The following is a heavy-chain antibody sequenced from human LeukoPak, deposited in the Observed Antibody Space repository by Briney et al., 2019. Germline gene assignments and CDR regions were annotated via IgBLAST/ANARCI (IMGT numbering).Heavy chain of an antibody. Sequence: SETLSLTCAVYGGSFSGYYWSWIRQPPGKGLEWIGEINHSGSTNYNPSLKSRVTISVDTSKNQFSLKLSSVTAADTAVYYCARHNTLEVVFDSWGQGTMVTVSS. CDR2: INHSGST. J-gene: IGHJ3*02. V-gene: IGHV4-34*01. CDR1: GGSFSGYY. D-gene: IGHD3-16*01. CDR3: ARHNTLEVVFDS.